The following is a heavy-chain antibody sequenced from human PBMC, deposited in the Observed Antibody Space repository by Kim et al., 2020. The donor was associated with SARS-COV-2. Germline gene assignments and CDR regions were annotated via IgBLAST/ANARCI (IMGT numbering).Heavy chain of an antibody. Sequence: GGSLRLSCAASGFTFDDYAMHWVRQAPGKGLEWVSLINGGSISISYADSVKGRFTISRDNSKNSLYLQMNSLRTEDTALYYCAKDHWGVDYWGQGTLVTVSS. V-gene: IGHV3-43*02. CDR2: INGGSISI. D-gene: IGHD7-27*01. CDR3: AKDHWGVDY. J-gene: IGHJ4*02. CDR1: GFTFDDYA.